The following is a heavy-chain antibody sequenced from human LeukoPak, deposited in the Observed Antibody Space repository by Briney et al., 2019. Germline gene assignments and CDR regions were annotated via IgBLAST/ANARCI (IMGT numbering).Heavy chain of an antibody. V-gene: IGHV1-46*01. J-gene: IGHJ3*02. Sequence: ASVKVSCKPSGYTFTTYYMHWVRQAPGQGPEWMGIVNPSGGSTYYAQKFQGRVTMTRDTSTSTVYMELSSLRCEDTAVYYCARGGLRVGPQKTPRDAFDIWGQGTMVTVSS. CDR2: VNPSGGST. CDR3: ARGGLRVGPQKTPRDAFDI. D-gene: IGHD1-26*01. CDR1: GYTFTTYY.